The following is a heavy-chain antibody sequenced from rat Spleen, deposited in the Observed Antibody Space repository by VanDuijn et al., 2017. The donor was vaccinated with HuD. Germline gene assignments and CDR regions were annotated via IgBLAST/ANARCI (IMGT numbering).Heavy chain of an antibody. D-gene: IGHD1-9*01. CDR2: ISYGDSSGHSGT. J-gene: IGHJ2*01. Sequence: EVQLVESGGGLVQPGRSLKLSCAASGFTFSSHGMAWVRQTPTTGLEWVATISYGDSSGHSGTYYRDSVRGRLTISRDDAKSTLSLQMDSLRSEDTATYYCARRHYGYTDYFDYWGQGVMVTVSS. V-gene: IGHV5-29*01. CDR1: GFTFSSHG. CDR3: ARRHYGYTDYFDY.